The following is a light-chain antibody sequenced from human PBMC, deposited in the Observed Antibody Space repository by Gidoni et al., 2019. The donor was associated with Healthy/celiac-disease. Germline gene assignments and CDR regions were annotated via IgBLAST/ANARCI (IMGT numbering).Light chain of an antibody. Sequence: IRMTQSPSSFSASTGDRVTITCRASQGISSYLDWYQQKPGKATKLLIYAASTLQSGVPSRFSGSGSGTDFTLTISCLQSEDFATYYCQQYDSYPYTFGQGTKLEIK. V-gene: IGKV1-8*01. CDR2: AAS. J-gene: IGKJ2*01. CDR1: QGISSY. CDR3: QQYDSYPYT.